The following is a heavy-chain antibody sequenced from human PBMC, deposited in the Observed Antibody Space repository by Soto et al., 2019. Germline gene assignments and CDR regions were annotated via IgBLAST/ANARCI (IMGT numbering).Heavy chain of an antibody. D-gene: IGHD6-19*01. CDR3: AREGSGPSYGMDV. V-gene: IGHV3-74*01. Sequence: GGSLRLSCAASGFTFSCYWMHWVRQAPGKGLVWVSRINSDGSSTSYADSVKGRFTISRGNAKNTLYLQMNSLRAEDTAVYYCAREGSGPSYGMDVWGQGTTVTVSS. CDR2: INSDGSST. CDR1: GFTFSCYW. J-gene: IGHJ6*02.